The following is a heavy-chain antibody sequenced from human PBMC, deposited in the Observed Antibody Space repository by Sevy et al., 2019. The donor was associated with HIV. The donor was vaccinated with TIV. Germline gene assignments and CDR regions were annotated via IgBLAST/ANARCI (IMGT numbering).Heavy chain of an antibody. J-gene: IGHJ4*02. CDR1: GFTFSSYW. V-gene: IGHV3-7*01. CDR2: IKQDGSEK. D-gene: IGHD3-22*01. CDR3: ARRDGIGSYYDSSGYYYFDY. Sequence: GGSLRLSCAASGFTFSSYWMSWVRQAPGKGLEWVANIKQDGSEKYYVDSVKGRFTISRDNAKNSRYRQMNSLRAEDTAVYYCARRDGIGSYYDSSGYYYFDYWGQGTLVTVSS.